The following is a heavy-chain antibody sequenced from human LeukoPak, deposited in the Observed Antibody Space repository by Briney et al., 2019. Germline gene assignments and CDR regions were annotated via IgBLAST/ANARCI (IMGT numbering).Heavy chain of an antibody. Sequence: GGSLRLSCAASGFTLSYYAMHWVRQAPRKGLEWVAVISYDGSNEYYADSVKGRFTISRDNSKNTLSPQMKTLKPEDTAVYYCARPIDNGSGSYYFDYWGQGTLVTVSS. V-gene: IGHV3-30-3*01. CDR1: GFTLSYYA. J-gene: IGHJ4*02. CDR3: ARPIDNGSGSYYFDY. CDR2: ISYDGSNE. D-gene: IGHD3-10*01.